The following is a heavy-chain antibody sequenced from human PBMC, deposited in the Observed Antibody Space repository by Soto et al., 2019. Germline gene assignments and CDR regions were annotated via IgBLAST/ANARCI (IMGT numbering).Heavy chain of an antibody. V-gene: IGHV3-30*18. CDR1: GFTFRSYG. J-gene: IGHJ2*01. Sequence: QVQLVESGGGVVQPGRSLRLSCAASGFTFRSYGMHWVRQAPGKGLEWVAVISYDGNNKYYTDSVKGRFTISRDNSKNTLYLQMNSLRAEDTAIYYCAKTPRGGDYGDWYFDLWGRGTLVTVSS. D-gene: IGHD4-17*01. CDR3: AKTPRGGDYGDWYFDL. CDR2: ISYDGNNK.